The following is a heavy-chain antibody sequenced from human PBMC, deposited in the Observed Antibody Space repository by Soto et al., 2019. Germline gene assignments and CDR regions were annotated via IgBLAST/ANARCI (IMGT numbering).Heavy chain of an antibody. D-gene: IGHD3-10*01. CDR3: ARDARSVRGVNYYYGMDV. Sequence: GGSLRLSCAASGFTFSSYAMHWVRQAPSKGLEWVAVISYDGSNKYYADSVKGRFTISRDNSKNTLYLQMNSLRAEDTAVYYCARDARSVRGVNYYYGMDVWGQGTTVTVSS. CDR2: ISYDGSNK. CDR1: GFTFSSYA. V-gene: IGHV3-30-3*01. J-gene: IGHJ6*02.